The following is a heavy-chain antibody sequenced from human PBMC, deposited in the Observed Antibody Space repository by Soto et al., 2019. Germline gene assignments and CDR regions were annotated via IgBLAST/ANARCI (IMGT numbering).Heavy chain of an antibody. CDR1: GFTFSSYW. J-gene: IGHJ6*03. V-gene: IGHV3-7*03. CDR3: ARVQTLQTGSYYYYYYMDV. Sequence: GVSLRLSCAASGFTFSSYWMSWVRQAPGKGLEWVANIKQDGSEKYYVDSVKGRFTISRDNAKNSLYLQMNSLRAEDTAVYYCARVQTLQTGSYYYYYYMDVWGKGTTVTVSS. D-gene: IGHD7-27*01. CDR2: IKQDGSEK.